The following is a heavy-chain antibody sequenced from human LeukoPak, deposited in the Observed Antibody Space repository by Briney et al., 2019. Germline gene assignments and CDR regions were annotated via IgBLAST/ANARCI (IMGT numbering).Heavy chain of an antibody. D-gene: IGHD3-3*01. CDR2: IYTSGST. Sequence: SETLSLTCAVSGDSISSYCWSWVRQPPGKGLEWIGYIYTSGSTNYNPSLKSRVTMSVDTSKNQFSMELSSLTAADMAVYYCATSYDAKTAPYDLWGQGTLVTASS. V-gene: IGHV4-4*09. CDR3: ATSYDAKTAPYDL. CDR1: GDSISSYC. J-gene: IGHJ5*02.